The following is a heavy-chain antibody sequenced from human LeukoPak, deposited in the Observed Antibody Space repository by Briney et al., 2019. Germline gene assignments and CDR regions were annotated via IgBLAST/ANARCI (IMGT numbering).Heavy chain of an antibody. CDR1: GFTFDDYG. D-gene: IGHD5-18*01. CDR3: AKPAIQLWYKYYFDY. V-gene: IGHV3-23*01. Sequence: HPGGSLRLSCAASGFTFDDYGMSWVRQAPGKGLEWVSAISGSGGSTYYADSVKGRFTISRDNSKNTLYLQMNSLRAEDTAVYYCAKPAIQLWYKYYFDYWGQGTLVTVSS. J-gene: IGHJ4*02. CDR2: ISGSGGST.